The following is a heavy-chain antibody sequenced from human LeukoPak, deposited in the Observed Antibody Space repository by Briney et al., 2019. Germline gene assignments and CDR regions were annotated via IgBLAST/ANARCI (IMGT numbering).Heavy chain of an antibody. V-gene: IGHV1-46*01. CDR3: ARGSDLVVVPARGYYFDS. D-gene: IGHD2-15*01. Sequence: ASVKVSCKVSGYTLTELSMHWVRQAPGKGLEWMGIINPSGGSISYAQKFQGRVTMTRDTSTSTVYMELSSLRSEDTAVYYCARGSDLVVVPARGYYFDSWGQGTLVTVSS. J-gene: IGHJ4*02. CDR1: GYTLTELS. CDR2: INPSGGSI.